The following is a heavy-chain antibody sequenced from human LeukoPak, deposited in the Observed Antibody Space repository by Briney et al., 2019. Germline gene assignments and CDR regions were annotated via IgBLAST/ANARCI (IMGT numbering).Heavy chain of an antibody. V-gene: IGHV3-23*01. CDR2: ISGSDGGT. CDR3: ARRRDSGSLQHFDY. J-gene: IGHJ4*02. D-gene: IGHD1-26*01. Sequence: GGSLRLSCAASGFTFSNYAMSWVRQAPGKGLEWVSGISGSDGGTYYADSVKGRFTISRDNAKNSLYLEMNSLRAEDTAVYYCARRRDSGSLQHFDYWGQGTLVTVSS. CDR1: GFTFSNYA.